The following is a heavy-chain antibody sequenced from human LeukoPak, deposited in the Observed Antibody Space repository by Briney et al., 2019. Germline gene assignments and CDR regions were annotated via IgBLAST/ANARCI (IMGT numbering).Heavy chain of an antibody. V-gene: IGHV3-30*02. D-gene: IGHD5-12*01. Sequence: GGSLRLSCAASGFTFSSYGMHWVRQAPGKGVEGVAFIRYDGSNKYYADSVKGRFTISRENSKNTVYREVNSMRGGDTGVYYCAKELSYSCYDYGLYYYYYGIDVWGQGTTVTVSS. CDR2: IRYDGSNK. CDR1: GFTFSSYG. CDR3: AKELSYSCYDYGLYYYYYGIDV. J-gene: IGHJ6*02.